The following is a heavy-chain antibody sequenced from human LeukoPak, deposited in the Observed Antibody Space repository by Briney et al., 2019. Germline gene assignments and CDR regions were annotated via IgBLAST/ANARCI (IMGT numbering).Heavy chain of an antibody. V-gene: IGHV4-59*01. J-gene: IGHJ5*02. CDR2: MYYSGST. CDR1: GGSISGYY. D-gene: IGHD2-2*01. Sequence: SKTLSLTCTVSGGSISGYYWSWIRQPPGKGLEWIGYMYYSGSTTYNPSLKSRVTISVDTSKNQFSLKLTSVTAADTAVYYCARFHCSTTSCYRWFDPWGQGALVTVSS. CDR3: ARFHCSTTSCYRWFDP.